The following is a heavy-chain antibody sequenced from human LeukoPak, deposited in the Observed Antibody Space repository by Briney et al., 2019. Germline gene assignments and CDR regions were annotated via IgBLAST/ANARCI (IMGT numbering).Heavy chain of an antibody. V-gene: IGHV3-30*18. CDR1: GFTFSSYG. CDR2: ISYDGSNK. J-gene: IGHJ4*02. CDR3: AKDSSGWYDY. Sequence: GRSLRLSCAASGFTFSSYGMHWVRQAPGKGLEWVAVISYDGSNKYYADSVKGRFTISRDNSKNTLYLQMNSLRAEGTAVYYCAKDSSGWYDYWGQGTLVTVSS. D-gene: IGHD6-19*01.